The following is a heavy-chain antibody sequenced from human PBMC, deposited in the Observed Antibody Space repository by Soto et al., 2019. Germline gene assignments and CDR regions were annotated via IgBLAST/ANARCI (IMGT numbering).Heavy chain of an antibody. Sequence: GGSLRLSCAASGFTFSSYAMSWVRQAPGKGLEWVSAISGSGGSTYYADSVKGRFTISRDNSKNTLYLQMNSLRAEDTAVYYCAKDIVVVPAAIGLLDWFDPWGQGTLVTVSS. V-gene: IGHV3-23*01. D-gene: IGHD2-2*01. CDR2: ISGSGGST. J-gene: IGHJ5*02. CDR3: AKDIVVVPAAIGLLDWFDP. CDR1: GFTFSSYA.